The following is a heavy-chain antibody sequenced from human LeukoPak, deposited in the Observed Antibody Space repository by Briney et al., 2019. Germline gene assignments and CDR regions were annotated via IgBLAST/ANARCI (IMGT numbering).Heavy chain of an antibody. D-gene: IGHD5-24*01. Sequence: SVKVSCKASGGTFSSYAISWVRKAPGQGLEWMGRIIPILGIANYAQKFQGRVTITADKSTSTAYMELSSLRSEDTAVYYCARDSEMATIPPSYYYYGMDVWGQGTTVTVSS. CDR1: GGTFSSYA. CDR3: ARDSEMATIPPSYYYYGMDV. CDR2: IIPILGIA. V-gene: IGHV1-69*04. J-gene: IGHJ6*02.